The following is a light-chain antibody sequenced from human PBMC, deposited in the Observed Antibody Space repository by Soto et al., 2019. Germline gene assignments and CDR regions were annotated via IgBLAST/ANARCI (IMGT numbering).Light chain of an antibody. J-gene: IGKJ1*01. CDR1: QSVNSD. V-gene: IGKV3-15*01. Sequence: EIVMTQSPATLSVSPGERATLSCRASQSVNSDLAWYQQKPGQAPRLFIYDASTRATGFPARFSGSGSGTEFTLTISSLQSEDFAVYYCQQYNGWPRPFGQGTKLEIK. CDR2: DAS. CDR3: QQYNGWPRP.